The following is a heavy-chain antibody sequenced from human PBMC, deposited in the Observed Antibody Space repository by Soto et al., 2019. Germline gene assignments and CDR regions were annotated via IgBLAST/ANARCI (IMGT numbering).Heavy chain of an antibody. CDR1: GFTFSSYS. D-gene: IGHD3-16*01. J-gene: IGHJ4*02. CDR2: ISSSSRTT. Sequence: GGSLRLSCAASGFTFSSYSMNWVRQAPGKGLEWVSYISSSSRTTYYADSVKGRFTISRDNAKNSLYLQMNSLRAEDTAVYYCARDGLGARDVTDCWGQGTLVTVS. V-gene: IGHV3-48*01. CDR3: ARDGLGARDVTDC.